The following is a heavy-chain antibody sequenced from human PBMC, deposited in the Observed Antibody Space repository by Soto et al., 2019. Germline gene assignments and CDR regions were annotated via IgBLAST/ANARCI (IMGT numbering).Heavy chain of an antibody. CDR3: ARDWGGWGDILPPTDTDAPDI. CDR2: IYIAGNT. D-gene: IGHD3-10*01. CDR1: GFTVSSNY. Sequence: EVQLVVSGGGLVQPGGSLRLSCAASGFTVSSNYMSWVRQAPGKGLEWVSVIYIAGNTYYADSVKGRFTISRDNFENTVNLQKNSLRPEATAVYYCARDWGGWGDILPPTDTDAPDIWGQGTTVTVSS. J-gene: IGHJ3*02. V-gene: IGHV3-66*01.